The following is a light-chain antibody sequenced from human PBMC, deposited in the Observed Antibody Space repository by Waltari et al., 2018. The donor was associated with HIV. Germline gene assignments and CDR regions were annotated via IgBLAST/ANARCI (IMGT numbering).Light chain of an antibody. CDR2: AAS. J-gene: IGKJ4*01. Sequence: AIRMTQSPSSFSASTGDRITLTCRASQAISGSLAWYQQRPGKAPELLIYAASTLQSGVPSRFSGSGSGTDFTLTISCLQSEDFATYYCQQYYTYPPTFGGGTNVEIK. V-gene: IGKV1-8*01. CDR1: QAISGS. CDR3: QQYYTYPPT.